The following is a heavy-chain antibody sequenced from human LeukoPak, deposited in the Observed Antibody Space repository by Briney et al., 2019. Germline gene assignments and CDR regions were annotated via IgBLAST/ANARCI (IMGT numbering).Heavy chain of an antibody. Sequence: SETLSLTCTVSGGSISSYYWSWIRQPPGKGLEWIGYIYYSGSTNYNPSLKSRVTISVDTSKNQFSLKLSSVTAADTAVYYCARHPKTRITIFGVVKGAFDYWGQGTLVTVSS. V-gene: IGHV4-59*08. D-gene: IGHD3-3*01. CDR1: GGSISSYY. J-gene: IGHJ4*02. CDR2: IYYSGST. CDR3: ARHPKTRITIFGVVKGAFDY.